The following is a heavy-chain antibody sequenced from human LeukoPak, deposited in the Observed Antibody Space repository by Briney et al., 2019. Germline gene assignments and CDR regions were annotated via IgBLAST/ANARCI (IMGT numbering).Heavy chain of an antibody. CDR1: GYTFTGYY. D-gene: IGHD1-1*01. Sequence: ASVKVSCKASGYTFTGYYIHWVRQAPGQGLEWMGWINPNSGATNAAQKFQDRVTMTRDTSIRTAYMELSRLRSDDTAVYYCARGMGSTSVPPPYYYMDVWAIGTTVTVSS. J-gene: IGHJ6*03. CDR2: INPNSGAT. V-gene: IGHV1-2*02. CDR3: ARGMGSTSVPPPYYYMDV.